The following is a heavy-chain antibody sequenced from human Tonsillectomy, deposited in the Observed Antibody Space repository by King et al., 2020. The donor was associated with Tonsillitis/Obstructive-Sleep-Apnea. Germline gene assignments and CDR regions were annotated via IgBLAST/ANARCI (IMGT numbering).Heavy chain of an antibody. Sequence: VQLVESGGGVVQPGRSLRLSCAASGFNFTNFAIHWVRQAPGKGLDWVAVISFDGSNKYYTDSVKGRFTISRDNSKNTLYLRMNSLRAQDTAVYYCARAFDPVTSGALWAFVNRGQGTLVRVSS. CDR3: ARAFDPVTSGALWAFVN. CDR2: ISFDGSNK. CDR1: GFNFTNFA. V-gene: IGHV3-30*04. D-gene: IGHD6-19*01. J-gene: IGHJ4*02.